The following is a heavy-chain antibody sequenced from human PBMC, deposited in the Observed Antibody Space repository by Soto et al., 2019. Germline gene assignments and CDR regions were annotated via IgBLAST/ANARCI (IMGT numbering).Heavy chain of an antibody. CDR1: GFTFSSYA. CDR3: AKTDKFNPQSSGWANRFDY. D-gene: IGHD6-19*01. CDR2: ISRSGDST. Sequence: EVQLLESGGGLVQPGGSLRLSCAASGFTFSSYAMTWVGQAPGKGLEWVSTISRSGDSTYYRDSVKGRFTISRDNSKNTVYLQMNSLRAEDTAGYYCAKTDKFNPQSSGWANRFDYWGQGTLVTVSS. V-gene: IGHV3-23*01. J-gene: IGHJ4*02.